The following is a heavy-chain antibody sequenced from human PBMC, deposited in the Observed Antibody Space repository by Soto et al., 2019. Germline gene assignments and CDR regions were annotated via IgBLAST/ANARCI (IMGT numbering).Heavy chain of an antibody. J-gene: IGHJ4*02. CDR3: ARDPAYYFDY. Sequence: PGGSLGLSCAASGFTVSSNYMSWVRQAPGKGLEWVSVIYSGGSTYYADSVKGRFTISRDNSKNTLYLQMNSLRAEDTAVYYCARDPAYYFDYWGQGTLVTVSS. CDR2: IYSGGST. V-gene: IGHV3-66*01. CDR1: GFTVSSNY.